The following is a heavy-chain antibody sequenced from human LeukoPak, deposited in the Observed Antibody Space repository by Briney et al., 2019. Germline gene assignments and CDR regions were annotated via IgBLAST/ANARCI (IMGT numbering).Heavy chain of an antibody. CDR2: INHSGST. J-gene: IGHJ3*02. Sequence: SETLSLTCAVSNISLTGYYWSWIRQPPGKGLEWIGEINHSGSTNYNPSLKSRVTISVDTSKNQFSLKLSSVTAADTAVYYCARAQRLYYYGSGRDAFDIWGQGTMVTVSS. CDR3: ARAQRLYYYGSGRDAFDI. V-gene: IGHV4-34*01. CDR1: NISLTGYY. D-gene: IGHD3-10*01.